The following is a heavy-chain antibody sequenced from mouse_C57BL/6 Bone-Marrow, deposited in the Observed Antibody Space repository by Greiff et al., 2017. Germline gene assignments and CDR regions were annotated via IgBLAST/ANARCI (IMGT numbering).Heavy chain of an antibody. D-gene: IGHD1-1*01. J-gene: IGHJ1*03. Sequence: EVQLQQSGPELVKPGASVKIPCKASGYTFTDYNMDWVKQSHGKSLEWIGDINPNNGGTIYNQKFKVKATLTVDKSSSTAYMELRSLTSEDTAVYYCARSLYYGSSYWYFDVWGTGTTVTVSS. CDR1: GYTFTDYN. CDR2: INPNNGGT. CDR3: ARSLYYGSSYWYFDV. V-gene: IGHV1-18*01.